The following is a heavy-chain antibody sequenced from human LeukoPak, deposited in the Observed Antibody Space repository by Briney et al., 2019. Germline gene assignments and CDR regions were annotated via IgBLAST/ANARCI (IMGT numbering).Heavy chain of an antibody. CDR3: ARDLYYYYMDV. V-gene: IGHV1-2*02. CDR1: EYTFSDSY. Sequence: ASVKVSCKASEYTFSDSYMHWVRQAPGQGLEWMGWINPNSGATNYGQKFQGRVTMTRDTSNSTAYMELTGLRSDDTAVYYCARDLYYYYMDVWGKGTTVTVSS. J-gene: IGHJ6*03. CDR2: INPNSGAT.